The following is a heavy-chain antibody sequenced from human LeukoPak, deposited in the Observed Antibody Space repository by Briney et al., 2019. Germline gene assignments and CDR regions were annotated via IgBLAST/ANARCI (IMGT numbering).Heavy chain of an antibody. V-gene: IGHV3-48*02. J-gene: IGHJ4*02. CDR1: GFTFSNYN. CDR2: ISSSSGTI. D-gene: IGHD3-10*01. Sequence: GGSLRLSCAASGFTFSNYNMNWVRQAPGKGLEWVSYISSSSGTIYYADSVKGRFTISRDNAKNSLFLQMNSLRDEDTAVYYCARWFAHSFDHWGQGALVTVSS. CDR3: ARWFAHSFDH.